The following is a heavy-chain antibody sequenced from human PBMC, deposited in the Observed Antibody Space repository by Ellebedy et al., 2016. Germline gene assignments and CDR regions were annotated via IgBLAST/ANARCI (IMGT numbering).Heavy chain of an antibody. CDR1: GYSISSGYY. D-gene: IGHD3-22*01. CDR3: ASHMHYHDSGGFFSFDY. J-gene: IGHJ4*02. Sequence: SETLSLTXTVSGYSISSGYYWGWIRQPPGKGLEWVGSMSFYYSGRTYYNLSLKSRVTISVDTSKNQFSLKLSSVTAADTAVYYCASHMHYHDSGGFFSFDYWGQGTLVTVSS. CDR2: MSFYYSGRT. V-gene: IGHV4-38-2*02.